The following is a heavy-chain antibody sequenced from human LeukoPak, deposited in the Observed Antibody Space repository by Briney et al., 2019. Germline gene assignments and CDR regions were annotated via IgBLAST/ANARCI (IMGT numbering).Heavy chain of an antibody. CDR2: INPNSGGT. V-gene: IGHV1-2*02. CDR1: GDTFTTYA. D-gene: IGHD6-6*01. CDR3: ARRQYSSSSFADY. Sequence: ASVKVSCKASGDTFTTYAIIWVRQAPGQGLEWMGWINPNSGGTNYAQKFQGRVTMTRDTSISTAYMELSRLRSDDTAVYYCARRQYSSSSFADYWGQGTLVTVSS. J-gene: IGHJ4*02.